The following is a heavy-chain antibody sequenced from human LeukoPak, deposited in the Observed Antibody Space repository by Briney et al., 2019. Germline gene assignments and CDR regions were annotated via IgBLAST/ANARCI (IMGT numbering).Heavy chain of an antibody. D-gene: IGHD1-26*01. CDR1: GLTFSSYA. CDR3: AKDWDLDY. J-gene: IGHJ4*02. V-gene: IGHV3-23*01. CDR2: ISGSGSST. Sequence: GGSLRLSCAASGLTFSSYAVSWVRQAPGKGLEGVSGISGSGSSTYYADSVKGRFTISRDNSKNTLYLQMNSLRAEDTAVYYCAKDWDLDYWGQGTLVTVSS.